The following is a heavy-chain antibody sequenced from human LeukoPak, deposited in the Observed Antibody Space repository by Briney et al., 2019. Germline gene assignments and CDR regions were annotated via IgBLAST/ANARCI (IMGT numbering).Heavy chain of an antibody. CDR3: ARNALLSDSDYGMDV. CDR1: GDSISNYY. V-gene: IGHV4-4*07. D-gene: IGHD3-9*01. Sequence: PSETLSLTCTVSGDSISNYYWSWIRQPAGKGLEWIGRIYSSGITNYGPSLKSRVTMSVDASKNQFSLKVTSVTAADTAVYYCARNALLSDSDYGMDVWGQGTTVTVSS. CDR2: IYSSGIT. J-gene: IGHJ6*02.